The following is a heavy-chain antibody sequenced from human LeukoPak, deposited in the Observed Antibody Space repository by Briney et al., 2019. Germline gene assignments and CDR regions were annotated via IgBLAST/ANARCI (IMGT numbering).Heavy chain of an antibody. CDR2: IRVYNGNT. J-gene: IGHJ6*03. CDR1: GYTFTSYG. D-gene: IGHD6-25*01. V-gene: IGHV1-18*01. CDR3: ARALPHVRSGYYYYYMDV. Sequence: ASVKVSCKASGYTFTSYGINWVRQAPGQGLEWMGWIRVYNGNTNYAQKLQGRVTMTTDTSTSTAYMELNSLRSDDTAVYHCARALPHVRSGYYYYYMDVWGKGTTVTISS.